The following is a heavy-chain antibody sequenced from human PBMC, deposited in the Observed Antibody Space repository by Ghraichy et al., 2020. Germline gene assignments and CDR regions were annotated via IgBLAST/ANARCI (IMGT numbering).Heavy chain of an antibody. CDR2: IYYSGST. J-gene: IGHJ5*02. CDR1: GGSISSYY. D-gene: IGHD3-10*01. Sequence: SETLSLTCTVSGGSISSYYWSWIRQPPGKGLEWIGYIYYSGSTNYNPSLKSRVTISVDTSKNQFSLKLSSVTAADTAVYYCARGQITMVRGPNNWFDPWGQGTLVTVSS. CDR3: ARGQITMVRGPNNWFDP. V-gene: IGHV4-59*01.